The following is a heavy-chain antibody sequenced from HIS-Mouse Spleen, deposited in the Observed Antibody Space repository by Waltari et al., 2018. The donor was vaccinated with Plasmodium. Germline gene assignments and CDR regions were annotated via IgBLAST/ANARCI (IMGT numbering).Heavy chain of an antibody. D-gene: IGHD1-7*01. Sequence: QLQLQESGPGLVKPSETLSLTCPVSGGSISSSSYYWGWFRQPPGKVLGWIGSIDYSGSTSCNPARKRRAPISVDPSKNQFSLKLSSVTAADPAVYYCARDRITGTSYFDYWGQGTLVTVSS. CDR1: GGSISSSSYY. J-gene: IGHJ4*02. CDR3: ARDRITGTSYFDY. CDR2: IDYSGST. V-gene: IGHV4-39*07.